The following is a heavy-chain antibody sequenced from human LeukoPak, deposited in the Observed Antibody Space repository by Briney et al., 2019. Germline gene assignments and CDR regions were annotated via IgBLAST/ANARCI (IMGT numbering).Heavy chain of an antibody. V-gene: IGHV3-7*01. D-gene: IGHD6-13*01. Sequence: PGGSLTLSCAASGFTFSSYCMTWGCHAPATGMELVANRRQDASEKNYVDSVTGRFTTSRDNAKNSVDLQMNSLRVEDTAVYYCARVAAAGTAIFVNFYYSMDIWGKGTPVTISS. CDR2: RRQDASEK. CDR1: GFTFSSYC. J-gene: IGHJ6*03. CDR3: ARVAAAGTAIFVNFYYSMDI.